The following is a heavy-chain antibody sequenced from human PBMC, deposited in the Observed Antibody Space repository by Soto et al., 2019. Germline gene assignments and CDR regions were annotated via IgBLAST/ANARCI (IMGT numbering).Heavy chain of an antibody. J-gene: IGHJ6*02. D-gene: IGHD6-13*01. CDR3: ALQPPAERIAAPGGVYYYSGMDV. CDR1: GYSFTSYW. Sequence: PGESLKISCKGSGYSFTSYWIGWVRQMPGKGLEWMGIIYPGDSDTRYSPSFQGQVTISAHKSISTAYLQWSSLKASDTAMYYCALQPPAERIAAPGGVYYYSGMDVWGQGTRVTVSS. V-gene: IGHV5-51*01. CDR2: IYPGDSDT.